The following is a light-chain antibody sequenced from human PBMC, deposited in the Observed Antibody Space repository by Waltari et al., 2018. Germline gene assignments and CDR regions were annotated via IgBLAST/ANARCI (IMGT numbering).Light chain of an antibody. CDR2: GAS. J-gene: IGKJ4*01. CDR3: QQYGSSPLT. V-gene: IGKV3-20*01. Sequence: VLTHSPVTLSLSPGERATLSCRGSQSVSSSYLAWYQQKPGQAPRLLIYGASSRATGIPDRFSGSGSGTDFTLTISRLEPEDFAVYYCQQYGSSPLTFGGGTKVEIK. CDR1: QSVSSSY.